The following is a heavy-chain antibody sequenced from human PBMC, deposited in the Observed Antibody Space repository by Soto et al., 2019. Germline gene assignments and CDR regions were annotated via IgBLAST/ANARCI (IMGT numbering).Heavy chain of an antibody. J-gene: IGHJ6*02. CDR3: ARIKSSSWPYYYYGMDV. CDR2: INSDGSST. V-gene: IGHV3-74*01. CDR1: GFTFSSYW. Sequence: EVQLVESGGGLVQPGGSLRLSCAASGFTFSSYWMHWVRQAPGKGLVWVSRINSDGSSTSYADSVKGRFTISRDNAKNTLYLQMNSLRAEDTAVYYCARIKSSSWPYYYYGMDVWGQGTTVTVSS. D-gene: IGHD6-13*01.